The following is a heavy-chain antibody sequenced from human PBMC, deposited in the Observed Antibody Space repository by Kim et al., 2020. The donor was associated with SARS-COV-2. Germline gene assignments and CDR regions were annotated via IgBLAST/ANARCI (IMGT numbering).Heavy chain of an antibody. J-gene: IGHJ4*02. V-gene: IGHV3-33*01. CDR3: ARDNFISSAIDY. Sequence: YEDSGTGRFTTSRDNSRNTLDLQMTSLRAEDTAVYYCARDNFISSAIDYWGQGAQVTVSS. D-gene: IGHD3-10*01.